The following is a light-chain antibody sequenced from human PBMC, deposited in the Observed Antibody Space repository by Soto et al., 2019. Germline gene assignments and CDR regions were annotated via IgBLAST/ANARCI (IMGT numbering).Light chain of an antibody. CDR2: DTS. CDR1: QGIRND. Sequence: DIQMTQSPSSLSASVGDRVTITCRASQGIRNDLGWFQQKPGKAPNLLIYDTSVLETGVPSRFSGSKSGTDFTFTISSLQPEDVATYYCQQYDNLPITFGQGTRLEIK. CDR3: QQYDNLPIT. V-gene: IGKV1-33*01. J-gene: IGKJ5*01.